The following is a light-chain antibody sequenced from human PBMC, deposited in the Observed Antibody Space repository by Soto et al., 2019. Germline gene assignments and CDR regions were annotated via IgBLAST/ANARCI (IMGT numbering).Light chain of an antibody. CDR3: QQYGSSIQT. CDR1: QSVSSSY. J-gene: IGKJ1*01. Sequence: IVLTQSPGTLSLSPGERATLSCRASQSVSSSYLAWSQPRPGQPPNXXILGASHREPEIPERGSCRGAGPACTRTISRLEPADFAVDDCQQYGSSIQTFCQGTKVDIK. V-gene: IGKV3-20*01. CDR2: GAS.